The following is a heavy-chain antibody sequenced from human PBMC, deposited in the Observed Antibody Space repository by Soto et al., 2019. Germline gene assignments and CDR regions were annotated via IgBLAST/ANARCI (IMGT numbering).Heavy chain of an antibody. J-gene: IGHJ4*02. D-gene: IGHD2-15*01. CDR3: ARVPRTGLLPLRV. Sequence: QVQLVQSGAEVKKPGASVKVSCKASGYTFTSYGISWVRQAPGQGLEWMGWISAYNGNTNYAQKLQGRVTMTTDTSTSTADMEMRSLGSEHKAVYYGARVPRTGLLPLRVWGQGTLVTVFS. V-gene: IGHV1-18*01. CDR1: GYTFTSYG. CDR2: ISAYNGNT.